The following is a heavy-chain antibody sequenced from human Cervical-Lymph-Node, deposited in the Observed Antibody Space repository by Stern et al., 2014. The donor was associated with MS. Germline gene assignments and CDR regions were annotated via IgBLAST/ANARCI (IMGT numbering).Heavy chain of an antibody. CDR3: ARGLLGSENAFDI. V-gene: IGHV1-18*01. D-gene: IGHD2-15*01. CDR2: ISANNGNT. J-gene: IGHJ3*02. Sequence: QVPLVESGAEVKKPAAPVKLSCKASGYTLTSHGISWVRLAPAQGLEWVGWISANNGNTNYAKKLQGRVTMTTDTSTSTAYMELRSLRSDDTAVYYCARGLLGSENAFDIWGQGTMVTVSS. CDR1: GYTLTSHG.